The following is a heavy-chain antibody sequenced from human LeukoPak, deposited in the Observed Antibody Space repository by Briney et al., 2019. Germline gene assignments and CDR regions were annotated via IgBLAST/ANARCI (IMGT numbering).Heavy chain of an antibody. V-gene: IGHV3-23*01. J-gene: IGHJ4*02. CDR3: AKDRRPIAAAGPSDY. CDR2: ISGSGGST. CDR1: GFTFSSYA. D-gene: IGHD6-13*01. Sequence: GRSLRLSCAASGFTFSSYAMSWVRQAPGKGLEWVSAISGSGGSTYYADSVKGRFTISRDNSKNTLYLQMNSLRAEDTAVYYCAKDRRPIAAAGPSDYWGQGTLVTVSS.